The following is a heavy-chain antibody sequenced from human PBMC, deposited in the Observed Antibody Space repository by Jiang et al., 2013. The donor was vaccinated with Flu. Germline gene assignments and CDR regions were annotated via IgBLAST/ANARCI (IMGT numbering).Heavy chain of an antibody. CDR2: YWDDDK. J-gene: IGHJ1*01. V-gene: IGHV2-5*02. CDR3: ARVIILEWLLRRLKSQLYFQH. D-gene: IGHD3-3*01. Sequence: YWDDDKRYSPSLQSRLTITKDTSKNQVVLTMTNMDPVDTATYYCARVIILEWLLRRLKSQLYFQHWGQGTLVTVSS.